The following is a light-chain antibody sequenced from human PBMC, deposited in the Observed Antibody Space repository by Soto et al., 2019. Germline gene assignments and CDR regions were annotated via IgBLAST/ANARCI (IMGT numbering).Light chain of an antibody. CDR2: DIF. V-gene: IGKV3-11*01. CDR1: QTIRNY. CDR3: HQRSAWPRIT. Sequence: DIVLTQFPATLSLSPGESATLSCRASQTIRNYLAWFQQKPGQAPRLLIYDIFNRAPDIPARFVGSGSGTDFTLTISSLEPDDSAVYYCHQRSAWPRITFGQGTKLEIK. J-gene: IGKJ2*01.